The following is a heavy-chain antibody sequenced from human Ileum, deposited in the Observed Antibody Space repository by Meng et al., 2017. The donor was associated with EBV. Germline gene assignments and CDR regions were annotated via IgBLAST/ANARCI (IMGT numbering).Heavy chain of an antibody. Sequence: QVQLVQSGPDVNKPEASVKLSCETSGYSFVAHAIHWVRQAPGQGLEWMGWINTLNGHTEYSQKFQGSFTITSDTSASTVYMELHSLRSQDTAVYYCARRASQGVDPWGQGTLVTVSS. CDR1: GYSFVAHA. CDR3: ARRASQGVDP. V-gene: IGHV1-3*04. CDR2: INTLNGHT. J-gene: IGHJ5*02.